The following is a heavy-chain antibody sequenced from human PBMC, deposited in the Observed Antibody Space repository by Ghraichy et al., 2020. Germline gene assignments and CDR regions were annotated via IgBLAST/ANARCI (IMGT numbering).Heavy chain of an antibody. CDR2: IRSKAYGGTT. CDR1: GFTFGDFG. Sequence: GGSLRLSCTASGFTFGDFGMSWFRQAPGKGLEWVGFIRSKAYGGTTEYVASVKGRFTISREDSKSIAYLQMNSLKTEDTAVYSCAREDHTMVRGDYYYYGMDVWGQGTAVTVSS. V-gene: IGHV3-49*03. D-gene: IGHD3-10*01. CDR3: AREDHTMVRGDYYYYGMDV. J-gene: IGHJ6*02.